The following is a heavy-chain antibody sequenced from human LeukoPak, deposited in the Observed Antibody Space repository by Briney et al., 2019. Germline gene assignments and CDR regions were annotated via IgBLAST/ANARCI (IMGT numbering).Heavy chain of an antibody. CDR3: ARAEYSGSYTGYAFDI. CDR2: IIPIFGTA. Sequence: GSSVKVSCKASGGTFSSYATSWVRQAPGQGLEWMGGIIPIFGTANYAQKFQGRVTITTDESTSTAYMELSSLRSEDTAVYYCARAEYSGSYTGYAFDIWGQGTMVTVSS. CDR1: GGTFSSYA. D-gene: IGHD1-26*01. J-gene: IGHJ3*02. V-gene: IGHV1-69*05.